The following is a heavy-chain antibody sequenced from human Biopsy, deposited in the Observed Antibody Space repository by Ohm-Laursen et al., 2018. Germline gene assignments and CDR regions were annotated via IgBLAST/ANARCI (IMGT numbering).Heavy chain of an antibody. V-gene: IGHV4-59*12. CDR3: ARDYGSGSLFDP. D-gene: IGHD2-15*01. Sequence: TLSLTCSVSGGSISSSYWSWIRQPPGKGLEWIGGIYYSGSTNYNPSLKSRVTISVDTSKNQFSLRLTSVTAADTAVYYCARDYGSGSLFDPWGQGTLVTVSS. J-gene: IGHJ5*02. CDR1: GGSISSSY. CDR2: IYYSGST.